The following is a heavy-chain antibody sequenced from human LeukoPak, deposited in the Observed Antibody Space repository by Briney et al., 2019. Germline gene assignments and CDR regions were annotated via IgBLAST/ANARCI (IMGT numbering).Heavy chain of an antibody. D-gene: IGHD4-17*01. CDR3: ARAIGDYVHFDY. V-gene: IGHV1-69*05. CDR1: GGTFSSYA. Sequence: ASVKVSCKASGGTFSSYAISWVRQAPGQGLEWMGGIIPIFGTANYAQKFQGRVTITTDESTSTAYMELSSLRSEDTAVYYCARAIGDYVHFDYWGQGTLVTVSS. J-gene: IGHJ4*02. CDR2: IIPIFGTA.